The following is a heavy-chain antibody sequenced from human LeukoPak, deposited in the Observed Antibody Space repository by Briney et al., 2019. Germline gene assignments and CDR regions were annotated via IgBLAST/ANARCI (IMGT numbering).Heavy chain of an antibody. CDR1: GFTFSSYG. CDR3: AKDLGWELLNSPFDY. Sequence: GGSLRLSCAASGFTFSSYGMHWVRQAPGKGLEWVAVISYDGSNKYYADSVKGRFTISRDNSKNTLYPQMNSLRAEDTAVYYCAKDLGWELLNSPFDYWGQGTLVTVSS. V-gene: IGHV3-30*18. CDR2: ISYDGSNK. J-gene: IGHJ4*02. D-gene: IGHD1-26*01.